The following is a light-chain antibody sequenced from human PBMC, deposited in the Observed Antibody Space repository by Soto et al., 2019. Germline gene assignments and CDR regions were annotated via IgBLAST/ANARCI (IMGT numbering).Light chain of an antibody. CDR1: QSISSY. Sequence: IQLTQSPSSLSASVGHRVTITCRASQSISSYLGWYQQKPGKAPNLLIYDASTLHSGVPSRFSGGGSGTDFTLTISSLQPEDFATYYCQQVNVYPSTFGGGTKVDIK. J-gene: IGKJ4*01. CDR3: QQVNVYPST. CDR2: DAS. V-gene: IGKV1-9*01.